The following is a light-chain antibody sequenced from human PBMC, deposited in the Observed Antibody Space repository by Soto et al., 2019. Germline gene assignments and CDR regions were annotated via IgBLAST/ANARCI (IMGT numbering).Light chain of an antibody. CDR1: SSDVGSYNL. J-gene: IGLJ3*02. Sequence: QSALTQPASVSGSPGQSITISCTGSSSDVGSYNLVSWYQQDPGKAPKLMIYEGSKRPSGVSNRFSGSKSGNTASLTISGLQAEDEADYYCCSYAAGSTLVCVGGTQLTVL. V-gene: IGLV2-23*01. CDR2: EGS. CDR3: CSYAAGSTLV.